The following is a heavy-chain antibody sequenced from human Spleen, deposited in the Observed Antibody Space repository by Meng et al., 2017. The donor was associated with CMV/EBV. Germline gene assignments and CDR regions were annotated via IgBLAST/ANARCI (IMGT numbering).Heavy chain of an antibody. CDR2: ISSDGING. Sequence: GESLKISCAASAFTFSSYAMHWVRRAPGKGLVWVASISSDGINGYYTDSVKGRFTISRDNSKNTLYLQMSSLRAEDTAVYYCARPTYIYGSPHYYDAYPYFFDCWGQGTLVTVSS. V-gene: IGHV3-30-3*01. J-gene: IGHJ4*02. CDR1: AFTFSSYA. D-gene: IGHD5-18*01. CDR3: ARPTYIYGSPHYYDAYPYFFDC.